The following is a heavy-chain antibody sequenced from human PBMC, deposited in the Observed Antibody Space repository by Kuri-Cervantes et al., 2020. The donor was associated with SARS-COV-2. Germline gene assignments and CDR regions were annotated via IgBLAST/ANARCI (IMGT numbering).Heavy chain of an antibody. D-gene: IGHD3-22*01. CDR2: IRYDGSNK. CDR3: ARGIVVVITDWYFDL. V-gene: IGHV3-30*02. CDR1: GFTFSSYG. J-gene: IGHJ2*01. Sequence: GGPLRLSCAASGFTFSSYGMHWVRQAPGKGLEWVAFIRYDGSNKYYADSVKGRFTISRDNSKNTLYLQMNSLRAEDTAVYYCARGIVVVITDWYFDLWGRGTLVTVSS.